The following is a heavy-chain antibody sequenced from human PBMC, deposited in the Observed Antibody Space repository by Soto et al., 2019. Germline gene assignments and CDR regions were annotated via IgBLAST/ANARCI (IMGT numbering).Heavy chain of an antibody. V-gene: IGHV3-66*01. D-gene: IGHD1-7*01. J-gene: IGHJ4*02. CDR3: ARGVWNYVNNYFDY. Sequence: EVQLVESGGGLVQPGGSLRLSCAASGFTVSSNYMSCVREAPGKGLEWVSVIYSGGSTYYADSVKGRFTISRDNSKNTLYLQMNSQRAEDTAVYYCARGVWNYVNNYFDYCGQGTLVTVSS. CDR2: IYSGGST. CDR1: GFTVSSNY.